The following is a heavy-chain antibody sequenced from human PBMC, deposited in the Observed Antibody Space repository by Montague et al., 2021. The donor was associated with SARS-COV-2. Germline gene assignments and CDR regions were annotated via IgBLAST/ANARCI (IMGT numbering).Heavy chain of an antibody. CDR1: GFTFSSYA. V-gene: IGHV3-23*01. CDR2: ISGSGGDT. J-gene: IGHJ4*02. Sequence: SLRLSCAASGFTFSSYAMSWVRQAPGKGLEWVSVISGSGGDTCYADSVKGRFTISRDNFKNTQYLQMNSLRAEDAAVYYCAKTEAGYCSGGSCVVDYWGQGTLVIVSS. D-gene: IGHD2-15*01. CDR3: AKTEAGYCSGGSCVVDY.